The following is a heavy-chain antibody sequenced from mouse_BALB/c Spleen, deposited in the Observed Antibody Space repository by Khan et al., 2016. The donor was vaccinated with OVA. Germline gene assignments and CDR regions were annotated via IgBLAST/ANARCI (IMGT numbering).Heavy chain of an antibody. CDR1: GFSLSTSSMG. Sequence: QVTLKESGPGILQPSQTLSLTCSFSGFSLSTSSMGVGWIRQPSGKGLEWLAHIWWDDDKRYNPALKSRLTISKDTSSNQVFLNNASVGTADTATYYCARMEYASYYALDYWGQGTSVTVSS. CDR2: IWWDDDK. J-gene: IGHJ4*01. V-gene: IGHV8-8*01. CDR3: ARMEYASYYALDY.